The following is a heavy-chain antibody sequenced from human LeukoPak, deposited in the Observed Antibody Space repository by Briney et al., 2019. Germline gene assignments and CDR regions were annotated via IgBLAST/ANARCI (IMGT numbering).Heavy chain of an antibody. Sequence: SETLSLTCTVSGGSISTYYWSWIRQPPGKGLEWIGYIYYSGSTNYNPSLKSRVTISVDTSKNQFSLKLSSVTAADTAVYYCASDYGGNSRPYYYYYYMDVWGKGTTVTVSS. CDR2: IYYSGST. V-gene: IGHV4-59*01. CDR3: ASDYGGNSRPYYYYYYMDV. D-gene: IGHD4-23*01. J-gene: IGHJ6*03. CDR1: GGSISTYY.